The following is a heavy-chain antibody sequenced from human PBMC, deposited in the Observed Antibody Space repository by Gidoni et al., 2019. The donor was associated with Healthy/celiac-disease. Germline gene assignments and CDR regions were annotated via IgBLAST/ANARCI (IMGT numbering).Heavy chain of an antibody. CDR3: ARATYYYDSSGYWFDP. CDR1: GGTFSSYA. D-gene: IGHD3-22*01. Sequence: QVQLVQSGAEVKKPGSSVKVSCKASGGTFSSYAISWVRQAPGQGLEWMGGIIPIVGTANYAQKFQGRVTITADESTSTAYMERSSLRSEDTAVYYCARATYYYDSSGYWFDPWGQGTLVTVSS. J-gene: IGHJ5*02. V-gene: IGHV1-69*01. CDR2: IIPIVGTA.